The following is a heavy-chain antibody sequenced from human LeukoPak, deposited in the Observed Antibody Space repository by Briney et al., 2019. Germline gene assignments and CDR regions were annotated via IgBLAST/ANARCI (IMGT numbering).Heavy chain of an antibody. CDR1: GYPFSSYG. CDR3: ARDGYTYASSPFDH. D-gene: IGHD3-16*01. CDR2: ISAYNRDT. J-gene: IGHJ4*02. Sequence: ASVKISCKASGYPFSSYGFAWVRQVPGQGLEWMGWISAYNRDTKYAQQFQGRLSMTIDTGASTGYMELMSLRSDDTAVFYCARDGYTYASSPFDHWGQGTLVIVSS. V-gene: IGHV1-18*01.